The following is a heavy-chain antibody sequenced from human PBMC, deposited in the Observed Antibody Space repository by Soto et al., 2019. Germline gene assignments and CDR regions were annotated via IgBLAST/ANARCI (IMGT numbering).Heavy chain of an antibody. Sequence: EVQLVESGGGLVQPGGSLKLSCAASGFTLSGSVIYWVRQPSGKGLEWVDRIRSRSNGYATAYAASVRGRFTISRDDSKNTAYLQMNSLKTEDTAVYYCSRPGYSTYDSDYWGQGTLVTVSS. CDR1: GFTLSGSV. CDR2: IRSRSNGYAT. V-gene: IGHV3-73*02. D-gene: IGHD5-12*01. CDR3: SRPGYSTYDSDY. J-gene: IGHJ4*02.